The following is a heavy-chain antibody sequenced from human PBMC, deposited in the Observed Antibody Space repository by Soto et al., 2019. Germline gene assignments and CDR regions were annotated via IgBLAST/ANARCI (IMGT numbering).Heavy chain of an antibody. CDR3: SRDGRYCSSTSCYLYFDA. J-gene: IGHJ4*02. Sequence: VASVKVSCKASGGSFSSYAISWVRQAPGQGLEWMGGIIPIFGTANYAQKFQGRVTITADKSTSTAYMELSSLRSEDTAVYYCSRDGRYCSSTSCYLYFDAWGQGTLVTVSS. CDR2: IIPIFGTA. CDR1: GGSFSSYA. V-gene: IGHV1-69*06. D-gene: IGHD2-2*01.